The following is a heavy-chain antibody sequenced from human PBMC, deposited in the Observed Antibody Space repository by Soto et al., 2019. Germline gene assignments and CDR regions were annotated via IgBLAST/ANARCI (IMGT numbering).Heavy chain of an antibody. Sequence: PGGSLRLSCAASGFTFSSYAMSWVRQAPGKGLEWVSAISGSGGSTYYADSVKGRFTISRDNSKNTLYLQMNSLRAEDTAVYYCAKDRLDCSGGSCYSRGMDVWGQGTTVTVSS. D-gene: IGHD2-15*01. V-gene: IGHV3-23*01. CDR1: GFTFSSYA. CDR3: AKDRLDCSGGSCYSRGMDV. J-gene: IGHJ6*02. CDR2: ISGSGGST.